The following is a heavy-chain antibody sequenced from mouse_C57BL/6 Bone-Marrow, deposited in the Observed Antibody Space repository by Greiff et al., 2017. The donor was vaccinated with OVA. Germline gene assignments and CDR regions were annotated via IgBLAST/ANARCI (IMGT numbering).Heavy chain of an antibody. Sequence: VKLMESGAELARPGASVKLSCKASGYTFTSYGISWVKQRTGQGLEWIGEIYPRSGNTYYNEKFKGKATLTADKSSSTAYMELRSLTSEDSAVYFCARWEGNYRDYWGQGTTLTVSS. CDR2: IYPRSGNT. D-gene: IGHD2-1*01. CDR3: ARWEGNYRDY. CDR1: GYTFTSYG. J-gene: IGHJ2*01. V-gene: IGHV1-81*01.